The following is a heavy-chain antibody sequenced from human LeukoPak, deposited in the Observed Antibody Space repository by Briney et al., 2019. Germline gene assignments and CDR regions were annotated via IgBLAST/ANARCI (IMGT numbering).Heavy chain of an antibody. Sequence: GASVKVSCKASGYTFTGYYMHWVRQAPGQGLEWMGWINPNSGGTNYAQKFQGRVTMTRDTSISPAYMELSRLRSDDTAVYYCGGSSGPYYFDYWGQGTLVTVSS. J-gene: IGHJ4*02. CDR3: GGSSGPYYFDY. CDR2: INPNSGGT. CDR1: GYTFTGYY. V-gene: IGHV1-2*02. D-gene: IGHD3-22*01.